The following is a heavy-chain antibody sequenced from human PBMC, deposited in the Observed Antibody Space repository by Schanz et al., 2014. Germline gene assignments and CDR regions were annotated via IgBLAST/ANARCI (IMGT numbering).Heavy chain of an antibody. CDR2: FNDGGVNK. D-gene: IGHD3-10*01. V-gene: IGHV3-23*04. J-gene: IGHJ5*02. Sequence: EVQLVESGGGLVKPGGSLRLSCATSGFSLDIFAVSWVRQAPGKGLEWVSSFNDGGVNKYYADSVKGRFTISRDNAKNTLYLQMNSLRAEDTAVYYCARPALWFGDNCFDPWGQGTLVTVSS. CDR3: ARPALWFGDNCFDP. CDR1: GFSLDIFA.